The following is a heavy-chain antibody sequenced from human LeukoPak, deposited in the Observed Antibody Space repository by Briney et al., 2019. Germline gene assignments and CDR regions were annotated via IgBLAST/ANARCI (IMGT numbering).Heavy chain of an antibody. CDR3: ARRRLVDYYYGMDV. CDR2: IYSGGST. CDR1: GFTASSNY. Sequence: GGSLRLSCAASGFTASSNYMSWVRQAPGKGLEWVSVIYSGGSTYYADSVKGRFTISRDNSKNTLYLQMNSLRAEDTAVYYCARRRLVDYYYGMDVWGQGTTVTVSS. J-gene: IGHJ6*02. D-gene: IGHD6-19*01. V-gene: IGHV3-53*01.